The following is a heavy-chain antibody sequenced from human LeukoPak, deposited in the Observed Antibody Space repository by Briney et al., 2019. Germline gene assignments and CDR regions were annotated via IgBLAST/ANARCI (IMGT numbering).Heavy chain of an antibody. J-gene: IGHJ4*02. Sequence: PSETLSLTCTVSGGFISSYYWNWIRQTPGKGLEWIGSIYSSGNTNYNPSLKSQVSISIDTSKNQFSLRLTSVTAADTAVYYCARQTGSGLFILPGGQGTLVTVSS. CDR3: ARQTGSGLFILP. V-gene: IGHV4-59*08. D-gene: IGHD3/OR15-3a*01. CDR1: GGFISSYY. CDR2: IYSSGNT.